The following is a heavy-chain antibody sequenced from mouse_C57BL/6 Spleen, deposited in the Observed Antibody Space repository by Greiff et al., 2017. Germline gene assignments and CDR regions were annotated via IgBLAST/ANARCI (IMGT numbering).Heavy chain of an antibody. V-gene: IGHV1-80*01. CDR2: INPGDGDT. CDR1: GYAFSSYW. Sequence: QVQLQQSGAELVKPGASVKISCKASGYAFSSYWMNWVKQRPGKGLEWIGQINPGDGDTNYNGKFTGKATLTADKSSSTASMQLSRLTSVDSAVYLCVRSDSAAYWGQGILVTGS. D-gene: IGHD3-2*01. J-gene: IGHJ3*01. CDR3: VRSDSAAY.